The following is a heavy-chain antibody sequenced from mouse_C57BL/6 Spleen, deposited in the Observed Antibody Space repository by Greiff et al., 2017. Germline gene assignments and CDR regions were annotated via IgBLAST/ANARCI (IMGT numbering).Heavy chain of an antibody. Sequence: DVQLQESGPGLVKPSQSLSLTCSVTGYSITSGYYWNWIRQFPGNKLEWMGYISYDGSNNYNPSLKNRISITRDTSKNQFFLKLNSVTTEDTATYYCAYGSWFAYWGQGTLVTVSA. D-gene: IGHD1-1*01. CDR2: ISYDGSN. CDR1: GYSITSGYY. J-gene: IGHJ3*01. CDR3: AYGSWFAY. V-gene: IGHV3-6*01.